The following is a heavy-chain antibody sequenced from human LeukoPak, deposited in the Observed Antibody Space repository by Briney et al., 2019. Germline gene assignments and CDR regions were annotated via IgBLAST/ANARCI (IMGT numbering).Heavy chain of an antibody. CDR2: ISGSGGST. CDR1: GFTFSSYA. V-gene: IGHV3-23*01. J-gene: IGHJ4*02. Sequence: PGGSLRLSCAGSGFTFSSYAMSWVRQAPGKGLEWVSAISGSGGSTYYADSVKGRFTISRDNSKNTLYLQMNSLRAEDTAVYYCAWDDFWSGYYIWGQGTLVTVSS. CDR3: AWDDFWSGYYI. D-gene: IGHD3-3*01.